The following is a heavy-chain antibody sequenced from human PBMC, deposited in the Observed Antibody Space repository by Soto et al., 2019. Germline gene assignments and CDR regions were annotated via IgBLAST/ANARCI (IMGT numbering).Heavy chain of an antibody. CDR1: GGSISSSNW. J-gene: IGHJ4*02. D-gene: IGHD3-10*01. CDR3: ARAPGVIIGYDY. Sequence: SETLSLTCAVSGGSISSSNWWSWVRQPPGKGLEWIGDSYHTGSTNYNPSLKSRVTISVDKSKNQFSLKLRSVTAADTAVYYCARAPGVIIGYDYWGQGTLVTAPQ. V-gene: IGHV4-4*02. CDR2: SYHTGST.